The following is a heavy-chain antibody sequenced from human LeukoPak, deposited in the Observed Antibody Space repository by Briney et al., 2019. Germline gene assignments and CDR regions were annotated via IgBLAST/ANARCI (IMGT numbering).Heavy chain of an antibody. Sequence: PSETLSLTCTVSGGSISSYYWSWIRQPAGKGLEWIGRIYTSGSTNYNPSLKSRVTMSVDTSKDQFPLKLSSVTAADTAVYYCARDFRLWYSSGWYYFDYWGQGTLGTVSS. V-gene: IGHV4-4*07. CDR3: ARDFRLWYSSGWYYFDY. CDR1: GGSISSYY. D-gene: IGHD6-19*01. J-gene: IGHJ4*01. CDR2: IYTSGST.